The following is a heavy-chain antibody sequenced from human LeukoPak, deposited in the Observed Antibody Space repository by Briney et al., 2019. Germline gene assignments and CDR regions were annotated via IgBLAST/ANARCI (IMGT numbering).Heavy chain of an antibody. CDR1: GYTLTELS. J-gene: IGHJ4*02. V-gene: IGHV1-24*01. D-gene: IGHD6-19*01. CDR2: FDPEDGET. CDR3: ATVLAVAGLDY. Sequence: GSVRVSCTVSGYTLTELSMHWVRQAPGKGLEWMGGFDPEDGETIYAQKFQGRVTMTEDTSTDTAYMELSSLRSEDTAVYYCATVLAVAGLDYWGQGTLVTVSS.